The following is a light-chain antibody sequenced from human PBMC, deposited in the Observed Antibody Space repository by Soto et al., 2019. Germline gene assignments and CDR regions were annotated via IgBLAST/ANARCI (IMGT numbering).Light chain of an antibody. J-gene: IGKJ3*01. CDR2: AAS. CDR1: QTIMTY. CDR3: QQYNSYPPT. V-gene: IGKV1-39*01. Sequence: DIQMTQSPSSLSASVGDEVTITCRASQTIMTYLNWYQLKPGKPPRLLIYAASSLQSGVPSRFSGSGSGTDFTLTISSLQPEDFATYYCQQYNSYPPTFGPGTKVDVK.